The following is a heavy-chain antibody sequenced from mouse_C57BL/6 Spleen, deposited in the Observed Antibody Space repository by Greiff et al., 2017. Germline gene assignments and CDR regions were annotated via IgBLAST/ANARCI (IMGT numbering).Heavy chain of an antibody. CDR2: INPNNGGT. J-gene: IGHJ2*01. D-gene: IGHD1-1*01. V-gene: IGHV1-26*01. CDR1: GYTFTDYY. Sequence: VQLQQSGPELVKPGASVKISCKASGYTFTDYYMNWVKQSHGKSLEWIGDINPNNGGTSYNQKFKGKATLTVDKSSSTAYMVLRSLTSEDSAVYYCAREENYGSSYDYWGQGTTLTVSS. CDR3: AREENYGSSYDY.